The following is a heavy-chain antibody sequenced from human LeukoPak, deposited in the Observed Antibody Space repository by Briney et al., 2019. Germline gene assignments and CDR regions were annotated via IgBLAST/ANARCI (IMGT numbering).Heavy chain of an antibody. CDR1: GFTFDDYG. CDR2: ISAGGGVT. Sequence: GGSLRLSCAASGFTFDDYGMNWVRQAPGKGLEWVSAISAGGGVTYYADSVKGRFTISRDNSKKKVFLQMSSLRADDTAVYYCAKAGWYSAKTYATYDDAYDIWGQGTMVTVSS. V-gene: IGHV3-23*01. D-gene: IGHD1-26*01. CDR3: AKAGWYSAKTYATYDDAYDI. J-gene: IGHJ3*02.